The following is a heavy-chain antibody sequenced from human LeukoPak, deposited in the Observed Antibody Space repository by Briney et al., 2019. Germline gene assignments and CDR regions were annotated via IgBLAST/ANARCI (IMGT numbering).Heavy chain of an antibody. CDR3: ARRSPLGYYDFWSGYEAYFDY. CDR2: VDHSGGT. Sequence: PSETLSLTCTVSGYSLSSGYYWGWIRQPPGKGLEWIGSVDHSGGTYYNPSLKSRVTISVDKSKNQFSLKLSSVTAADTAVYYCARRSPLGYYDFWSGYEAYFDYWGQGTLVTVSS. J-gene: IGHJ4*02. D-gene: IGHD3-3*01. CDR1: GYSLSSGYY. V-gene: IGHV4-38-2*02.